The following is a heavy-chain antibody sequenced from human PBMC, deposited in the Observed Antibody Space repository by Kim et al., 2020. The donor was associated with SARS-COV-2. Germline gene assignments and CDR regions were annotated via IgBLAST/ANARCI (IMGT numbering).Heavy chain of an antibody. CDR1: GFDFRFYG. D-gene: IGHD1-26*01. Sequence: GGSLRLSCATSGFDFRFYGMNWVRQVPGKGLEWVSGITWNSGDAGYADSVKGRFTISRDNAKSSLYLQMGSLRSEDTAFYYCGKGTDFSGRYAFDNWCQG. J-gene: IGHJ4*02. CDR3: GKGTDFSGRYAFDN. V-gene: IGHV3-9*01. CDR2: ITWNSGDA.